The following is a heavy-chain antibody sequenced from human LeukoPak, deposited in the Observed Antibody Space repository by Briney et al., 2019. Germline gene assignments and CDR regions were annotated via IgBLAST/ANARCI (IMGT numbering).Heavy chain of an antibody. J-gene: IGHJ5*02. CDR2: IYYSGTT. D-gene: IGHD1-26*01. CDR3: ARVAYRGTYSWFDP. CDR1: GGSISSRSYY. V-gene: IGHV4-39*01. Sequence: PSETLSLTCTVSGGSISSRSYYWGWIRQPPGKGLEWIGSIYYSGTTYYNPSLKSRVTISVDTSKNQFSLKLSSVTAADTAVYYCARVAYRGTYSWFDPWGQGSLVTVSS.